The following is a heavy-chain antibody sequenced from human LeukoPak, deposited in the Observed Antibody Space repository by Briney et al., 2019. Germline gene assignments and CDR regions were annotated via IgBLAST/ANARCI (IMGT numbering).Heavy chain of an antibody. CDR2: ISSSSSYI. V-gene: IGHV3-21*01. D-gene: IGHD2-2*01. J-gene: IGHJ4*02. CDR3: ARGGSSSPLGYY. Sequence: GGSLRLSCAASGFTFSSYSMNWVRQAPGKGLEWVSSISSSSSYIYYADSVKGRFTISRDNAKNSLYLQMNGLRAEDTAVYYCARGGSSSPLGYYWGQGTLVTVSS. CDR1: GFTFSSYS.